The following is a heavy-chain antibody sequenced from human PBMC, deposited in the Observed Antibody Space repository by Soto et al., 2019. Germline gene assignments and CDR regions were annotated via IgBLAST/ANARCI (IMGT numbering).Heavy chain of an antibody. Sequence: PSETLSLTCTVSGCSISSNYWTWIRQPPGKGLEWIGYVYNSGSTTYNPSLKSRVTISEDTSKSQFSLKVNSMTAADTDVYYCARYRREAVAGSTVDNWGQGILVT. J-gene: IGHJ4*02. CDR1: GCSISSNY. CDR3: ARYRREAVAGSTVDN. CDR2: VYNSGST. V-gene: IGHV4-4*08. D-gene: IGHD6-13*01.